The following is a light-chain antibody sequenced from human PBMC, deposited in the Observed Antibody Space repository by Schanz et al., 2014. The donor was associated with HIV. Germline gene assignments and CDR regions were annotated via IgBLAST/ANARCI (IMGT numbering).Light chain of an antibody. CDR3: QTWDTGTHVL. Sequence: QLVLTQSPSASASLGASVKLTCTLSSEHSSYTIAWHQQQPEKGPRYLMNLNSDGSHSKGDGIPDRFSGSSSGAERYLTISSLQSEDEADYYCQTWDTGTHVLFGGGTKLTVL. V-gene: IGLV4-69*01. CDR2: LNSDGSH. J-gene: IGLJ2*01. CDR1: SEHSSYT.